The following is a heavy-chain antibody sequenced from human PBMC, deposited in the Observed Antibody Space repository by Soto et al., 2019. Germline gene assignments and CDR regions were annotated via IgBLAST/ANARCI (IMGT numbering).Heavy chain of an antibody. J-gene: IGHJ5*01. CDR1: GDSINNGDYY. V-gene: IGHV4-30-4*01. CDR3: VRLVGNSWLDS. CDR2: IYYSGNT. D-gene: IGHD2-2*01. Sequence: PSETLSLTCTVSGDSINNGDYYWSWIRQPPEKGLEWIGYIYYSGNTYYNPSLMSRATISLDTSNNQLSLQLNSVTPDDTAVYYCVRLVGNSWLDSWGQGTLVTVSS.